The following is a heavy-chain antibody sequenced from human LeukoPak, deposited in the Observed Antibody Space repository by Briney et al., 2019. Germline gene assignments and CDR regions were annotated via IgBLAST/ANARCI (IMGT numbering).Heavy chain of an antibody. J-gene: IGHJ6*02. Sequence: PGGSLRLSCAASGFTFSSYSMNWVRQAPGKGLEWVANIKQDGSEKYYVDSVKGRFTISRDNAKNSLYLQMNSLRAEDTAVYYCVRGMDVWGQGTTVTVSS. V-gene: IGHV3-7*03. CDR1: GFTFSSYS. CDR2: IKQDGSEK. CDR3: VRGMDV.